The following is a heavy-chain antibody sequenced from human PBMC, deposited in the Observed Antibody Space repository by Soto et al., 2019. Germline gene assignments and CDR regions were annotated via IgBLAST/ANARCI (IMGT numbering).Heavy chain of an antibody. V-gene: IGHV1-69*13. J-gene: IGHJ4*02. CDR1: GGTFSSFA. CDR3: ARGSGVVNNFDY. CDR2: VIPPFGTA. D-gene: IGHD3-3*01. Sequence: SVKVSCKASGGTFSSFAISWVRQAPGQGLEWMGGVIPPFGTANYAQKFQGRVTITADESTSTAYMLLSSLRSEDTAVYYCARGSGVVNNFDYWGQGNLVTVSS.